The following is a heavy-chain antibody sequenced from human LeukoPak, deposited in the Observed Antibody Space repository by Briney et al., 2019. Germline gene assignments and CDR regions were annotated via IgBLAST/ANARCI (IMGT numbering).Heavy chain of an antibody. J-gene: IGHJ5*02. V-gene: IGHV1-18*01. D-gene: IGHD2-2*01. CDR1: GYTFTSYG. Sequence: ASVKVSCKASGYTFTSYGISWVRQAPGQGLEWMGWISAYNGNTNYAQKLQGRVTMTTDTSTSTAYMELRSLRSDDTAVYYCARVGLSYCSSTSCYWFDPWGQGTLVTVSS. CDR3: ARVGLSYCSSTSCYWFDP. CDR2: ISAYNGNT.